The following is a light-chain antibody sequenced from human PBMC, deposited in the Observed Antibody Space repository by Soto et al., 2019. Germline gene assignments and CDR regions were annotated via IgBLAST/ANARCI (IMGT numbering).Light chain of an antibody. J-gene: IGKJ5*01. CDR3: QQHGQWPIT. CDR2: GAS. CDR1: QSVSGY. Sequence: EVVMTQSPDTLSVSPGGRATLSCRASQSVSGYLAWYQQKPGQAPRLLIYGASTRATGIPARFSGSGSGTEFTLTISSLQPEDFATYYCQQHGQWPITFGQGTRLEIK. V-gene: IGKV3-15*01.